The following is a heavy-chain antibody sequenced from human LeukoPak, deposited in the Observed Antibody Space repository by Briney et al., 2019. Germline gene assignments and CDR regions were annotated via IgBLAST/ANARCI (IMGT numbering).Heavy chain of an antibody. CDR1: AYTFTDYY. J-gene: IGHJ4*02. Sequence: ASVKVSCKASAYTFTDYYVHWVRQAPGQGLEWMGRINPSSGDTNYAQNFQGRATMTRDTSISTAYMELSRLRSDGTAVYYCATTSGYFYYWGQGTLVTVSS. D-gene: IGHD1-26*01. V-gene: IGHV1-2*06. CDR3: ATTSGYFYY. CDR2: INPSSGDT.